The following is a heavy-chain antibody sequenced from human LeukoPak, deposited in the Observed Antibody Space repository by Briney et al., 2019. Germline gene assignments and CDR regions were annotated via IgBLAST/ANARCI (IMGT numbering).Heavy chain of an antibody. CDR2: INYSGST. CDR3: TRGGSADPFEH. D-gene: IGHD1-26*01. J-gene: IGHJ4*02. V-gene: IGHV4-59*08. CDR1: SGSIGSFY. Sequence: SETLPLTCTVSSGSIGSFYWSWIRQPPGKGLEWIGYINYSGSTKSNSALESRVTISMDTSKNQFSLKLNSVTAADTAVYYCTRGGSADPFEHWGQGTLVTVSS.